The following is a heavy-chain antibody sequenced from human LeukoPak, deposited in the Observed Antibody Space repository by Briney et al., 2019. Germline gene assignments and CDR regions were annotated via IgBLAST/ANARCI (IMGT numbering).Heavy chain of an antibody. V-gene: IGHV5-51*01. Sequence: GESLKISCQGSGYTFTIYWIGWVRQPPGKGLEWMGIIYPSDSHTIYSPSFQGQVTVSADKSISTAYLQWSSLKASDTAIYYCVRHYRPPQDSRAAKPTGYYYYYMDVWGTGTTVIVSS. D-gene: IGHD3-16*02. J-gene: IGHJ6*03. CDR1: GYTFTIYW. CDR2: IYPSDSHT. CDR3: VRHYRPPQDSRAAKPTGYYYYYMDV.